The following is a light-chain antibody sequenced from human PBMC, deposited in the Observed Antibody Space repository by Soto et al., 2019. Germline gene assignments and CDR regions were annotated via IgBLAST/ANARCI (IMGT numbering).Light chain of an antibody. CDR2: ENN. V-gene: IGLV1-51*02. J-gene: IGLJ3*02. CDR3: GTWDSGLSAWV. CDR1: SSNIGNNY. Sequence: QSALTQPPAVSAAPGQKATISCSGSSSNIGNNYVSWYQQFAGAAPRLLIFENNKRPTGIPDRFSGSKSATSATLGITGLQTGDEADYYCGTWDSGLSAWVFGGGTKVTVL.